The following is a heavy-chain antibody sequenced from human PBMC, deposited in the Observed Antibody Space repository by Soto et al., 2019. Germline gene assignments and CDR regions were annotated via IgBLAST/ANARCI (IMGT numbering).Heavy chain of an antibody. J-gene: IGHJ5*02. CDR2: IYYSGAT. CDR3: AKTTRPPTPEP. Sequence: PSETLSLTCDVSGDSISTSSYYWGWIRQPPGKGLEWIASIYYSGATYYNPSLQSRVTISVDTSNNRFSLTLSSLTVDDTAIYFCAKTTRPPTPEPWGQGALVTVSS. D-gene: IGHD6-6*01. CDR1: GDSISTSSYY. V-gene: IGHV4-39*02.